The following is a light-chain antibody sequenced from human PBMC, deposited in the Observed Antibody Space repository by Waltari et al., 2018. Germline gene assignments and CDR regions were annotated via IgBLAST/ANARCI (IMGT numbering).Light chain of an antibody. CDR3: QQGDSMPYT. V-gene: IGKV1-39*01. CDR2: TTS. J-gene: IGKJ2*01. CDR1: QSIRKF. Sequence: DIQMTQSPSSLSASVGDRVTITCRASQSIRKFLNWYHQMPGKAPKLLIYTTSSLKGGVPSRFSVSGSGTESTLTISSLQPEDFGTYFCQQGDSMPYTFGQGTKVEMK.